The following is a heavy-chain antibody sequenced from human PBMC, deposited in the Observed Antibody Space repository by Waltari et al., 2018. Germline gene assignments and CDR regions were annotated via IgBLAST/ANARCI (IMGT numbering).Heavy chain of an antibody. D-gene: IGHD3-10*01. V-gene: IGHV1-69*05. CDR1: GGTFSSYA. Sequence: QVQLVQSGAEVKKPGSSVKVSCKASGGTFSSYAISWVRQAPGQGLEWMGGIVPIVGTANYAQKFQGRVTITTDESTSTAYMELSSLRSEDTAVYYCARRIYGAGSYSSFDYWGQGTLVTVSS. J-gene: IGHJ4*02. CDR3: ARRIYGAGSYSSFDY. CDR2: IVPIVGTA.